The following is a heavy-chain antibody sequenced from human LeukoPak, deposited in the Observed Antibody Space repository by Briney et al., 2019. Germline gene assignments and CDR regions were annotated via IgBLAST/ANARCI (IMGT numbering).Heavy chain of an antibody. J-gene: IGHJ4*02. CDR3: AKDQPYYDSSGYYYSSFDY. CDR2: ISGSGGST. D-gene: IGHD3-22*01. CDR1: GFTFSSYA. V-gene: IGHV3-23*01. Sequence: GGSLRLSCAASGFTFSSYAMSWVRQAPGKGLEWVSAISGSGGSTYYADSVKGRFTISRDNSKNTLYLQMNSLRDEDTAVYYCAKDQPYYDSSGYYYSSFDYWGQGTLVTVSS.